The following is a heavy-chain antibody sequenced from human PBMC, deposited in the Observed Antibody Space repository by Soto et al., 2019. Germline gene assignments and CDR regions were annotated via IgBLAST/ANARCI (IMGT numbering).Heavy chain of an antibody. Sequence: SETLSLTCAVSSGSINSSNWWGWVRQPPGKGLEWIGEIYHSGSTNYNPSLKSRVTISVDKSKNQFSLKLSSVTAADTAVYYCARTGGGSGSYYNYYYYYYMDVWGKGTTVTVSS. CDR1: SGSINSSNW. D-gene: IGHD3-10*01. CDR3: ARTGGGSGSYYNYYYYYYMDV. V-gene: IGHV4-4*02. J-gene: IGHJ6*03. CDR2: IYHSGST.